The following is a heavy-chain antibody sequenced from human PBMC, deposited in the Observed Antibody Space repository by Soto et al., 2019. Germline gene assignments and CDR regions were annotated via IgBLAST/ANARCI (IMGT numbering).Heavy chain of an antibody. CDR2: IHHDGST. D-gene: IGHD3-16*02. CDR1: GGSITSNNW. J-gene: IGHJ5*02. Sequence: SETLSLTCALSGGSITSNNWWSWVRQPPGKGLEWIGEIHHDGSTHYNPSLESRVSMSVDKSTNQFSLKLSSVTAADTAVYYCARELSTIIVRGTFDPWGQGTLVTVSS. V-gene: IGHV4-4*02. CDR3: ARELSTIIVRGTFDP.